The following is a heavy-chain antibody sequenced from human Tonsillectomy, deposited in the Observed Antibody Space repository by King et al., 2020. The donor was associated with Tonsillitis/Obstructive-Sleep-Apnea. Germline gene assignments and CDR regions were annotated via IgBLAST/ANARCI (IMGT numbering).Heavy chain of an antibody. CDR1: GFTFSSYG. Sequence: VQLVESGGGVVQPGRSLRLSCAASGFTFSSYGMHWVRQAPGKGLDWVAVIWYDGNNKYYADSVKGRFTISRDNSENTLYLQMNSLRAEDTAVYYFARDPNIGYCSSTSCLYYYYYMDVWGKGTTVTVSS. CDR3: ARDPNIGYCSSTSCLYYYYYMDV. J-gene: IGHJ6*03. CDR2: IWYDGNNK. D-gene: IGHD2-2*01. V-gene: IGHV3-33*01.